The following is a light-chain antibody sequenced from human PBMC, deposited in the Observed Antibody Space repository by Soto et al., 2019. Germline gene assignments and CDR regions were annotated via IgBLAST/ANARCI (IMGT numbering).Light chain of an antibody. CDR3: QQRYAWPPIT. J-gene: IGKJ5*01. Sequence: EIVLTQSPAALSLSPGERATLSCRASRSVRSYLAWYQQKPGQAPRLLIYDASNRAAGIPARFSGSGSETDFPLTISNLEPEDLAVYYCQQRYAWPPITFGQGTRLEIK. V-gene: IGKV3-11*01. CDR2: DAS. CDR1: RSVRSY.